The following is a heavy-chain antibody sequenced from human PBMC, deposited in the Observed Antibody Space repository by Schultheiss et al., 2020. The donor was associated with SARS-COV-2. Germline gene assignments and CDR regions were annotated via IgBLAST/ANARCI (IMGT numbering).Heavy chain of an antibody. CDR3: ARDRDFGGYGMDV. CDR1: GGTFSSYA. CDR2: ISAYNGNT. J-gene: IGHJ6*02. Sequence: ASVKVSCKASGGTFSSYAISWVRQAPGQGLEWMGWISAYNGNTNYAQKLQGRVTMTRDTSISTAYMELSRLRSDDTAVYYCARDRDFGGYGMDVWGQGTTVTVSS. D-gene: IGHD3-3*01. V-gene: IGHV1-18*01.